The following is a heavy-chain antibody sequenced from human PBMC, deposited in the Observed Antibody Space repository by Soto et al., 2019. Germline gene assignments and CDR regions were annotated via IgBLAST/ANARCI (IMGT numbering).Heavy chain of an antibody. CDR1: GGTFNTFA. V-gene: IGHV1-69*01. CDR2: IIPIFETA. J-gene: IGHJ4*02. CDR3: ATSTSSSWQNDY. Sequence: DLEQSGAEVKKPGSLVKVSCKASGGTFNTFAISWVRQAPGQGLEWIGGIIPIFETANYAQRLQDRLTITADESTRTAYMELSRLTSDDTAIYFCATSTSSSWQNDYWGLGTLVVVSS. D-gene: IGHD6-13*01.